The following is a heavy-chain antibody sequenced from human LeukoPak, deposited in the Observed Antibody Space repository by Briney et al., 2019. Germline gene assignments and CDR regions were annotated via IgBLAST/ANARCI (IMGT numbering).Heavy chain of an antibody. CDR2: ISSNGGSI. D-gene: IGHD3-10*02. Sequence: PGGSLRLSCAASGFTFSDYAMHWVRQAPGEELEYVSAISSNGGSIHYANSVKGRFTISRDNAKNSLYLQMNSLRAEDTAVYYCAELGITMIGGVWGKGTTVTISS. CDR1: GFTFSDYA. J-gene: IGHJ6*04. CDR3: AELGITMIGGV. V-gene: IGHV3-64*01.